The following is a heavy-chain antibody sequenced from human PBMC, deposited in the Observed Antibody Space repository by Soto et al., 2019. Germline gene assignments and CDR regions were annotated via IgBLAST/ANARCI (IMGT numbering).Heavy chain of an antibody. J-gene: IGHJ4*02. CDR2: ISTTGGHV. Sequence: EVRLVESGGDLVKSGGSLRLSCVGSGFLFRNSEMNWVRQAPGKGLEWLAHISTTGGHVSESDSVTGRFTISRDNTKHTLYLQMNSLRTEDTGVYYCVSQPHWARHFESWGQGTLVNVSS. D-gene: IGHD7-27*01. CDR3: VSQPHWARHFES. CDR1: GFLFRNSE. V-gene: IGHV3-48*03.